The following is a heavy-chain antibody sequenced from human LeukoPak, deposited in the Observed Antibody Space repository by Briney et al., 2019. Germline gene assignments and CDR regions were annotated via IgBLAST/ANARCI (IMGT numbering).Heavy chain of an antibody. CDR1: GFTFSSYG. V-gene: IGHV3-30*18. CDR2: ISYDGSNK. J-gene: IGHJ4*02. CDR3: AKDKSRYYDSSGPIDY. Sequence: PGRSLRLSCAASGFTFSSYGMHWVRQAPGKGLEWVAVISYDGSNKYYADSVKGRFTISRDNSKNTLYLQMNSLRAEDTAVYYCAKDKSRYYDSSGPIDYWGQGTLVTVSS. D-gene: IGHD3-22*01.